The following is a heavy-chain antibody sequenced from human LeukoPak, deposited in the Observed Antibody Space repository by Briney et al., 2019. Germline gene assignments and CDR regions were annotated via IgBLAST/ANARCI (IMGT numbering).Heavy chain of an antibody. V-gene: IGHV3-66*01. CDR1: GFTVSNNY. CDR3: ARDFGVTNYHFDY. CDR2: IYSGGNT. J-gene: IGHJ4*02. D-gene: IGHD3-16*01. Sequence: GGSLRLSCAASGFTVSNNYMSWVRQAPGKGLEWVSVIYSGGNTYYADSVKGRFTISRDDSKNTLYLQMNSLRAEDTAVYYCARDFGVTNYHFDYWGQGTLVTVSS.